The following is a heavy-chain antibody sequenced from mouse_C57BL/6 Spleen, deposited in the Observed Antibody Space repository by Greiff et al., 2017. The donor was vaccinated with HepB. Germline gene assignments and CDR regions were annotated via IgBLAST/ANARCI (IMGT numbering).Heavy chain of an antibody. Sequence: VQQSCKASGHTFTSYWMHWVKQRPGRGLEWIGRIDPISGGTKYNEKFKSKATLTVDKPSSTAYMQLSSLTSEDSAVYYCARSHPYWYFDVWGTGTTVTGSS. J-gene: IGHJ1*03. CDR1: GHTFTSYW. CDR2: IDPISGGT. V-gene: IGHV1-72*01. CDR3: ARSHPYWYFDV.